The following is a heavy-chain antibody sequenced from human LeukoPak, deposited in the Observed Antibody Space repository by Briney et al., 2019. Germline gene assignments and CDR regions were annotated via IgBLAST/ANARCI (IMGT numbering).Heavy chain of an antibody. CDR2: FDTEDGET. CDR1: GDTLTEVS. D-gene: IGHD3-10*01. J-gene: IGHJ5*02. Sequence: ASVSVSSKVSGDTLTEVSMHWGRQAPGRGVGWRGGFDTEDGETIYAQQFQGKVTMTEDTSTDTAYMELSSLRSEDTAVYSCTPLPPMVRGVRTGLLFDPWGQGTLVTVSS. CDR3: TPLPPMVRGVRTGLLFDP. V-gene: IGHV1-24*01.